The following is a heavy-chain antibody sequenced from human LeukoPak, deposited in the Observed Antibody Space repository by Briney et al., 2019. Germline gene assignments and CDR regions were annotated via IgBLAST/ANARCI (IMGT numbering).Heavy chain of an antibody. CDR1: GYTFTSYG. V-gene: IGHV1-18*01. CDR3: ARDAFMGYDFWSGYQNWFDP. CDR2: ISTYNGNT. D-gene: IGHD3-3*01. Sequence: ASVKVSCKASGYTFTSYGTSWVRQAPGQGLEWMGWISTYNGNTNYAQKLLGRVTMTTDTSTSTAYMELRSLRSDDTAVYYCARDAFMGYDFWSGYQNWFDPWGQGTLVTDSS. J-gene: IGHJ5*02.